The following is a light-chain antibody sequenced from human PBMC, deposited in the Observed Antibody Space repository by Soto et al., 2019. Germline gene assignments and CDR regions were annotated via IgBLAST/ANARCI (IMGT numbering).Light chain of an antibody. V-gene: IGLV1-40*01. CDR1: NSNIGAGND. J-gene: IGLJ3*02. CDR2: GDN. CDR3: HGSDGDRSVWV. Sequence: QAVVTQPPSVSGAPGQRVTISCTGGNSNIGAGNDVHWYQQIPGTAPKLLIYGDNNRPSGVPDRFSGSKFGTSASLAITGLQAGDEADYYCHGSDGDRSVWVFGEGTQLTVL.